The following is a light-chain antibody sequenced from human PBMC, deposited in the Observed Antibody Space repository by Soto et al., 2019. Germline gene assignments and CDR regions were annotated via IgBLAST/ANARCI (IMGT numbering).Light chain of an antibody. CDR2: DAS. CDR3: QQRSYWPLI. Sequence: EIVLTQSPATLSLSPGERATLSCRASQSVSSYLAWYQQKPGQAPRLLIYDASNRATGIPARFSGSGSVTDSTLTISSLEPEDFAVYDCQQRSYWPLIFGGGTKVEIK. J-gene: IGKJ4*01. V-gene: IGKV3-11*01. CDR1: QSVSSY.